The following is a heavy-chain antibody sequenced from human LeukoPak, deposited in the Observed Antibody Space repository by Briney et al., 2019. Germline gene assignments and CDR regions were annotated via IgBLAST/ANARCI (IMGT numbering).Heavy chain of an antibody. CDR2: INSDGRSR. CDR3: ASASSHRTAAGGDY. J-gene: IGHJ4*02. CDR1: GFTFSNYW. D-gene: IGHD6-13*01. V-gene: IGHV3-74*01. Sequence: VGSLRLSCAASGFTFSNYWMHWVRHAPGKGLVWVSRINSDGRSRNYSHSVKGRFTIPRDNAKNTLYLQMNSLRAEDTAVYYCASASSHRTAAGGDYWGQGTLVSVSS.